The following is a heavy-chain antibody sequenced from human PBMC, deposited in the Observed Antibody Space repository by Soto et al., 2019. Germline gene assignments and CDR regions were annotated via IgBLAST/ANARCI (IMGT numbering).Heavy chain of an antibody. J-gene: IGHJ4*02. CDR1: GFTFSSYG. V-gene: IGHV3-30*18. CDR2: ISYDGSNK. D-gene: IGHD6-19*01. CDR3: AKAGYSSGSPYFDY. Sequence: GGSLRLSCAASGFTFSSYGMHWVRQAPGKGLEWVAVISYDGSNKYYADSVKGRFTISRDNSKNTLYLQMNSLRAEDTAVYYCAKAGYSSGSPYFDYWGQGTLVTVSS.